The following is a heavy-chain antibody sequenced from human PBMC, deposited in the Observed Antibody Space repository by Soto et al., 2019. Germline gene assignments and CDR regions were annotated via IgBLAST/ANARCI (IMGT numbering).Heavy chain of an antibody. CDR1: GYTFTTYF. D-gene: IGHD2-2*01. CDR2: INPTGGDT. V-gene: IGHV1-46*01. Sequence: GASLKFSCKASGYTFTTYFVHWVRQAPGQGFEWLGRINPTGGDTVYAQKFQGRATVTRDTSTSTVYIELGSLTSKDTAVYYCARGSYASNVFIMDVWGQGTAATVSS. J-gene: IGHJ6*02. CDR3: ARGSYASNVFIMDV.